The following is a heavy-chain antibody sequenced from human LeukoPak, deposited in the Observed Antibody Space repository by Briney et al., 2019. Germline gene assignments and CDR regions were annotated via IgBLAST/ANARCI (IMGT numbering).Heavy chain of an antibody. CDR2: ISYDGSNK. D-gene: IGHD6-19*01. CDR3: ARDPGYSSGWYYFDY. CDR1: GFTFSSYG. Sequence: PGGSLRLSCAASGFTFSSYGMHWVRQAPGKGLEWVAVISYDGSNKYYADSVKGRFTISRDNSKNTLYLQMNSLRAEDTAVYYCARDPGYSSGWYYFDYWGQGTLVTVSS. J-gene: IGHJ4*02. V-gene: IGHV3-30*03.